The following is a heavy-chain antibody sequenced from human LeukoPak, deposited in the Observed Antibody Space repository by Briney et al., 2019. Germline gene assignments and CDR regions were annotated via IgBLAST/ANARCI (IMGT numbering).Heavy chain of an antibody. CDR3: GRAAWNGGGGFDP. V-gene: IGHV4-34*01. CDR2: VNPGGNT. J-gene: IGHJ5*02. D-gene: IGHD2-8*01. CDR1: TGSFSGYY. Sequence: PSETLSLTCAVYTGSFSGYYWSWIRQSPGNGLEWIGEVNPGGNTNYNPSLRSRVTISLDTSKNHFSLKLRSVTAADTAVYNGGRAAWNGGGGFDPWGQGTLVTVSS.